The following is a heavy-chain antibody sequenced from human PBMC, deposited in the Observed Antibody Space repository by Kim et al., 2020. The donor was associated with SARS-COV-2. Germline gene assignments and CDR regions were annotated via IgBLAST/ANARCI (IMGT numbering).Heavy chain of an antibody. CDR3: AKGHGPTL. CDR2: GGST. J-gene: IGHJ4*02. V-gene: IGHV3-23*01. Sequence: GGSTYYADSVKGRFTSSRDNSKNTLYLQMNSLRAEDTAVYYCAKGHGPTLWGQGTLVTVSS.